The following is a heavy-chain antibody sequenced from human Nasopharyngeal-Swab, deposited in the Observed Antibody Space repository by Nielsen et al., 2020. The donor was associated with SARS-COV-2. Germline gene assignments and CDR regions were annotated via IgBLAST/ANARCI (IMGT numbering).Heavy chain of an antibody. CDR3: ARLGQYSSSWYLKHFDL. CDR2: IYPGDSDT. Sequence: GESLKISCKSSGYSFTNFWIGWVRQMSGKGLEWVGIIYPGDSDTRYSPSFQGQVSISVDKSITTAYLQWNSLKAADTAMYYCARLGQYSSSWYLKHFDLWGQGTLITVSS. V-gene: IGHV5-51*01. D-gene: IGHD6-13*01. J-gene: IGHJ4*02. CDR1: GYSFTNFW.